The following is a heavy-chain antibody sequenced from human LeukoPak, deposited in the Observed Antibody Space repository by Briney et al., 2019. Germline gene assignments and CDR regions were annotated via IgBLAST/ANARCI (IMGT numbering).Heavy chain of an antibody. CDR1: GGTFSSYA. J-gene: IGHJ6*03. D-gene: IGHD2-2*01. CDR3: ARGVVRYCSSTSCYQGYMDV. Sequence: ASVKVSCKASGGTFSSYAISWVRQAPGQGLEWMGGIIPIFGTANYAQKLQGRVTITADESTSTAYMELSSLRSEDTAVYYCARGVVRYCSSTSCYQGYMDVWGKGTTVTVSS. CDR2: IIPIFGTA. V-gene: IGHV1-69*13.